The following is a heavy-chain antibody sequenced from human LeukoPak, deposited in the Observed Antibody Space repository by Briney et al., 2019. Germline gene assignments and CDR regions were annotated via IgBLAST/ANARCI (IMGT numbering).Heavy chain of an antibody. V-gene: IGHV1-2*02. Sequence: ASVKVSCKASRYTFTGYYIHWVRQAPGQGLEWMGWINLNSGGTNFAQKFQGRVTMTRDTSISTAYMELSRLRSDDTAVYYCARASAAAGSVDYWGQGTLVTVSS. CDR2: INLNSGGT. D-gene: IGHD6-13*01. CDR1: RYTFTGYY. J-gene: IGHJ4*02. CDR3: ARASAAAGSVDY.